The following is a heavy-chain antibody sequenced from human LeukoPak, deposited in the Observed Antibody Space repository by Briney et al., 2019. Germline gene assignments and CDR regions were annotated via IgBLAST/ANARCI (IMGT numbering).Heavy chain of an antibody. Sequence: GGSLRLSCAASGFTFSSYGMHWVRQAPGKGLERVAVIWYDGSNKYYADSVKGRFTISRDNSKNTLYLQMNSLRAEDTAVYYCAKDSTARIYYYYMDVWGEGTTVTVSS. D-gene: IGHD4-17*01. J-gene: IGHJ6*03. V-gene: IGHV3-33*06. CDR3: AKDSTARIYYYYMDV. CDR1: GFTFSSYG. CDR2: IWYDGSNK.